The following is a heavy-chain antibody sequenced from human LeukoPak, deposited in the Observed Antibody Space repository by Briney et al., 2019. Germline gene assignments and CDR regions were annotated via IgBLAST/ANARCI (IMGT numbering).Heavy chain of an antibody. CDR2: IKQDGSEK. J-gene: IGHJ4*02. D-gene: IGHD3-9*01. Sequence: GGSLRLSCAASGFTFSSYWMSWVRQAPGKGLEWVANIKQDGSEKYYVDSVKGRFTISRDNAKNSLYLQMNSLRAEDTAVYHCARGDELRYFDWLSNFDYWGQGTLVTVSS. V-gene: IGHV3-7*01. CDR3: ARGDELRYFDWLSNFDY. CDR1: GFTFSSYW.